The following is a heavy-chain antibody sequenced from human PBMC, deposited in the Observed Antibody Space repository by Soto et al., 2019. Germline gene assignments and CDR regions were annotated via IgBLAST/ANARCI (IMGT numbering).Heavy chain of an antibody. V-gene: IGHV1-46*01. J-gene: IGHJ3*02. Sequence: GASVKVSCKASGYTFTSYYMHWVRQAPGQGLEWMGIINPSGGSTSYAQKFQGRVTMTRDTSTSTVYMELSSLRSEDTAVYYCARVGGHSSGREINDAFDIWGQGTMVTVSS. CDR3: ARVGGHSSGREINDAFDI. CDR2: INPSGGST. D-gene: IGHD3-22*01. CDR1: GYTFTSYY.